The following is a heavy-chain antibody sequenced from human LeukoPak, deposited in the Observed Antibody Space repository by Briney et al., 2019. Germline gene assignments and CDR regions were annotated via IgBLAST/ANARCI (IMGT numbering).Heavy chain of an antibody. CDR3: ARDYGQLGNWFGP. CDR1: GFTFDDYA. CDR2: IKNDGSST. D-gene: IGHD6-6*01. J-gene: IGHJ5*02. Sequence: GRSLRLSCAASGFTFDDYAMHWVRQAPGKGLEWVSGIKNDGSSTSYADSVKGRFTISRDNAKNTLYLQMNSLRVEDTAVYFCARDYGQLGNWFGPWGQGTLVTVSS. V-gene: IGHV3-74*01.